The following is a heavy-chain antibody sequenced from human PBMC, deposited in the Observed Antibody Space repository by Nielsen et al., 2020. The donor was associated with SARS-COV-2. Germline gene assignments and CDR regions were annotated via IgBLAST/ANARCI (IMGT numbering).Heavy chain of an antibody. J-gene: IGHJ6*02. CDR1: GGSFSGYY. CDR3: ARGQGPDIVVVPAAQYYYYYYGMDV. CDR2: INHSGST. D-gene: IGHD2-2*01. V-gene: IGHV4-34*01. Sequence: SETLSLTCAVYGGSFSGYYWSWIRQPPGKGLEWIGEINHSGSTNYNPSLKSRVTISVDTSKNQFSLKLSSVTAADTAVYYCARGQGPDIVVVPAAQYYYYYYGMDVWGQGTTVTVSS.